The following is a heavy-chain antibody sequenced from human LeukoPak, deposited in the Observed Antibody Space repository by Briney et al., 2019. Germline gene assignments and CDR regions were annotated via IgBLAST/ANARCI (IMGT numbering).Heavy chain of an antibody. Sequence: PGGSLRLSCAASGFTFSNAWMSWVRQAPGKGLEWVGRIKSKTDGGTTDYAAPVKGRFTISRDDSKNTLYLQMNSLRAEDTAVYYCAKSGLNRFDYWGQGTLVTVSS. J-gene: IGHJ4*02. CDR3: AKSGLNRFDY. V-gene: IGHV3-15*01. CDR2: IKSKTDGGTT. D-gene: IGHD2-15*01. CDR1: GFTFSNAW.